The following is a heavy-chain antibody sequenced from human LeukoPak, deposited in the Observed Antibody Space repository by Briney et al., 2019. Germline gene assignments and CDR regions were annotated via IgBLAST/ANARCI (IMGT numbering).Heavy chain of an antibody. CDR2: IYYSGTT. Sequence: SETLSLTSTGSGCSISGYYWSWIRQPPGKGLEWIGYIYYSGTTKYNTSLKSRVTISIDTSNHQFSLKLSSVPAADTAVYYCARGVESGSYVGGYYFDYWGQGALVTVSS. J-gene: IGHJ4*02. V-gene: IGHV4-59*01. CDR3: ARGVESGSYVGGYYFDY. D-gene: IGHD1-26*01. CDR1: GCSISGYY.